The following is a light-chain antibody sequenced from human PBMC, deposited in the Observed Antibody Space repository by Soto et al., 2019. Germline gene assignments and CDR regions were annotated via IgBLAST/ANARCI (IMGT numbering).Light chain of an antibody. J-gene: IGKJ1*01. CDR1: QSVSSTY. Sequence: ETVLTQSPGTLSLSPGERATLSCRASQSVSSTYVAWYQQKSGQAPRLLIYGASSRATGIPDRFSGSGSGTDFTLTISRLEPEDFAVYYCHQYVSSWTFGQGTKV. CDR3: HQYVSSWT. V-gene: IGKV3-20*01. CDR2: GAS.